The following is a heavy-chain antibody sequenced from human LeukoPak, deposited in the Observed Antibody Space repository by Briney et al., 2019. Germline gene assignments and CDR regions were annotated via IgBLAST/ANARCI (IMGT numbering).Heavy chain of an antibody. CDR1: GFTFSSYA. J-gene: IGHJ4*02. D-gene: IGHD2-8*02. CDR3: AQDYTGDPPYFHS. Sequence: GGSLRLSCAASGFTFSSYAMSWVRQAPGKGLEWVSSISGSAGSTSYADSVKGWFTISRDSSKNTLYLQMHSLRAEDTAIYYCAQDYTGDPPYFHSWGQGTLVTVSS. V-gene: IGHV3-23*01. CDR2: ISGSAGST.